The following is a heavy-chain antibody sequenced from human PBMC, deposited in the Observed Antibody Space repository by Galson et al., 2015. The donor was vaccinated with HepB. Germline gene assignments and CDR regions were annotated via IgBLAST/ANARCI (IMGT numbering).Heavy chain of an antibody. J-gene: IGHJ5*02. CDR2: ISSSSSYI. Sequence: SLRLSCAASGFTFSSYSMNWVRQAPGKGLEWVSSISSSSSYIYYADSVKGRFTISRDNAKNSLYLQMNSLRAEDTAVYYCARALPRDYDFWSGYYYNWFDPWGQGTLVTVSS. CDR1: GFTFSSYS. D-gene: IGHD3-3*01. V-gene: IGHV3-21*01. CDR3: ARALPRDYDFWSGYYYNWFDP.